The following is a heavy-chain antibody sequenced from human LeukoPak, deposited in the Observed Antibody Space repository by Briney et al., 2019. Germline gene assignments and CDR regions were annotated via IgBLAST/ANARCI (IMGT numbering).Heavy chain of an antibody. D-gene: IGHD6-6*01. CDR3: ARIAARLAYYYGMDV. Sequence: SETLSLTCAVYGGSFSGYYWSWIRQPPGKGLEWIGEINHSGSTNYNPSLKSRVTISVDTSKIQFSLKLSSVTAADTAVYYCARIAARLAYYYGMDVWGQGTTVTVSS. V-gene: IGHV4-34*01. CDR1: GGSFSGYY. CDR2: INHSGST. J-gene: IGHJ6*02.